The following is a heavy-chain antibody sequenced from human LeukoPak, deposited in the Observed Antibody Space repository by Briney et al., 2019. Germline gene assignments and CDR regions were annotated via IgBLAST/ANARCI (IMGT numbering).Heavy chain of an antibody. J-gene: IGHJ4*02. Sequence: GGSLRLSRATSGFTFSDYSMNWVRQAPGKGLEWISNIRGSGPGSGSGTYYADSVKGRFIISRDNAKNSVYLQMNSLRAEDSAFYYCARDLNWGFDYWGQGALVTVSS. D-gene: IGHD7-27*01. CDR3: ARDLNWGFDY. V-gene: IGHV3-48*04. CDR2: IRGSGPGSGSGT. CDR1: GFTFSDYS.